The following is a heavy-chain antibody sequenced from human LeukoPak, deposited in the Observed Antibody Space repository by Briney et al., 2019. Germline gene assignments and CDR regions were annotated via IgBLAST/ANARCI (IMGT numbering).Heavy chain of an antibody. V-gene: IGHV1-8*01. J-gene: IGHJ4*02. CDR1: GYTFTSYD. Sequence: ASVKVSCKASGYTFTSYDINWVRQATGQGLEWMGWMNPNSGNTGYAQKFQGRVTMTRNTSISTAYMELSSLRSEDTAVYYCARDQDYYGSGSYGPDYWGQGTLVTVSS. D-gene: IGHD3-10*01. CDR2: MNPNSGNT. CDR3: ARDQDYYGSGSYGPDY.